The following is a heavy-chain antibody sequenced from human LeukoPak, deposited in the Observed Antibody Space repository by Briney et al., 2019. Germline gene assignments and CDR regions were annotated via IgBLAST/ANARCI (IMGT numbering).Heavy chain of an antibody. J-gene: IGHJ4*02. CDR2: IRQDGGEK. CDR3: ARDKIVGATHFDY. Sequence: PGRSLRLSCIGSGFTFSTYWMSWVRQAPGKGLEWVANIRQDGGEKYYVDSVKGRFSISRDDARNSLYLQMNRLTAEDTAVYYCARDKIVGATHFDYWGQGTLVTVSP. V-gene: IGHV3-7*01. CDR1: GFTFSTYW. D-gene: IGHD1-26*01.